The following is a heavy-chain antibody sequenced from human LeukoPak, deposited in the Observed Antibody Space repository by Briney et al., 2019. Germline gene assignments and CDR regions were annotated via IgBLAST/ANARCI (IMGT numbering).Heavy chain of an antibody. CDR3: ARDRGNPDAFEI. CDR1: RFDLSAYT. J-gene: IGHJ3*02. Sequence: PGGSLRLSCAPSRFDLSAYTMNWVRQAPGKGLEWVSSISSSSVYIFYADSLKGRFTISRDNAKNSLYLQMNSLRAEDTAVYYCARDRGNPDAFEIWGQGTLVTVSS. CDR2: ISSSSVYI. V-gene: IGHV3-21*01.